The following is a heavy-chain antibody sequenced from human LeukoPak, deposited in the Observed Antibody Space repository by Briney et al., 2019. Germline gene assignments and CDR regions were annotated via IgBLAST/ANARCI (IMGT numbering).Heavy chain of an antibody. V-gene: IGHV1-18*01. CDR3: ARTEALTNYVHY. Sequence: GASVKVSYTPSGYTFNLYGFNWVRQAPGQGLEWMGWISAYDGKTYYAHKVQGRVTMTTDTSTSTAYMELRSLTSDDTAVYYCARTEALTNYVHYWGQGRLVTVSS. J-gene: IGHJ4*02. CDR1: GYTFNLYG. D-gene: IGHD3-10*02. CDR2: ISAYDGKT.